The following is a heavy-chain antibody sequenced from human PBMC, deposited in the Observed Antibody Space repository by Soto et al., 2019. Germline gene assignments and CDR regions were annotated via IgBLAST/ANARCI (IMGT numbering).Heavy chain of an antibody. Sequence: GGSLRLSCEVSGVNFRGYAMSWVRQAPGKGLEWVSGIRIGPGITYYADSVKGRFTISSDISRKTVYLQMNNLRGEDTALYFWARRRSAMADGMNVWGQGTKVTVSS. CDR3: ARRRSAMADGMNV. CDR1: GVNFRGYA. CDR2: IRIGPGIT. J-gene: IGHJ6*01. D-gene: IGHD5-18*01. V-gene: IGHV3-23*01.